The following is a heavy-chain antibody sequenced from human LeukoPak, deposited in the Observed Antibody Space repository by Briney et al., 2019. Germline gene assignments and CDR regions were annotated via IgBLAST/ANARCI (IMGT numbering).Heavy chain of an antibody. Sequence: GGSLRLSCAASGFTFSSYAMSWVRQAPGKGLEWVSAISASGGSTYYADSVKGRFTISRDNSKNTLYLQMNSLRAEDTAVYYCAREGYYYDSSGYYGNFDYWGQGTLVTVSS. D-gene: IGHD3-22*01. CDR2: ISASGGST. V-gene: IGHV3-23*01. CDR1: GFTFSSYA. CDR3: AREGYYYDSSGYYGNFDY. J-gene: IGHJ4*02.